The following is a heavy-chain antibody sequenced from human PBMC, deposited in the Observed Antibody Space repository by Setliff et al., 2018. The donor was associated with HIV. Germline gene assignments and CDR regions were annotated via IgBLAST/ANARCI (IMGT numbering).Heavy chain of an antibody. J-gene: IGHJ5*02. CDR1: GGSISSGGYS. CDR3: ARSTYYYGSGKGSGWFDP. CDR2: IYHSGST. Sequence: SETLSLTCAVSGGSISSGGYSWSWIRQPPGKGLEWIGYIYHSGSTYFNPSLKSRVTISIDRSKNQFSLKLSSVTAADTAVYYCARSTYYYGSGKGSGWFDPWGQGTLVTVSS. V-gene: IGHV4-30-2*01. D-gene: IGHD3-10*01.